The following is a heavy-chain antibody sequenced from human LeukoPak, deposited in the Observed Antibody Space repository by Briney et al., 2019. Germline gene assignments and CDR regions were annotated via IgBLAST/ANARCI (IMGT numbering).Heavy chain of an antibody. CDR3: AKSRSGWYLFDY. D-gene: IGHD6-19*01. Sequence: GGSLRLSYAASGFTFSSYAMSWVRQAPGKGLEWVSAISGSGDSTYYADSVKGRFTISRDNSKNTLYLQMNSLRAEDTAVYHCAKSRSGWYLFDYWGQGTLVTVSS. V-gene: IGHV3-23*01. CDR1: GFTFSSYA. J-gene: IGHJ4*02. CDR2: ISGSGDST.